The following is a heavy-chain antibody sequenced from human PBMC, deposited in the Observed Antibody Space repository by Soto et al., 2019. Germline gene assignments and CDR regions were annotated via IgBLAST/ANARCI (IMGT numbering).Heavy chain of an antibody. Sequence: GGSLRLSCAASGFTFSSYAMSWVRRAPGKGLEWVSAISGSGGSTYYADYVKGRFTISRDNSKNTLYLQMNSLRAEEMAVYYCAKEAYDSSGYGPFDIWGQGTMVTVSS. D-gene: IGHD3-22*01. J-gene: IGHJ3*02. CDR3: AKEAYDSSGYGPFDI. CDR1: GFTFSSYA. V-gene: IGHV3-23*01. CDR2: ISGSGGST.